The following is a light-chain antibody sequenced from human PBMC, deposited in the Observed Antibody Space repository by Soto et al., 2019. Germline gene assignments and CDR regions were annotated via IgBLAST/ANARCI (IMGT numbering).Light chain of an antibody. J-gene: IGKJ4*01. CDR2: EAS. Sequence: DIQLTQSPSFLSASVGDRVTITCRASQAINSYLAWYQQKPGKAPNLLIYEASILQRGVPSRFSGSNSGTDFTLTISSLQAEDFATYYCQQTRSYPSTFGGGTKVDIK. V-gene: IGKV1-9*01. CDR3: QQTRSYPST. CDR1: QAINSY.